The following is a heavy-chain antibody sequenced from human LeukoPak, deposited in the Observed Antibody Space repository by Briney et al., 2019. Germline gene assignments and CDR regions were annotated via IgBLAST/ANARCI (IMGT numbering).Heavy chain of an antibody. D-gene: IGHD6-13*01. CDR3: ARGFGAAAAGSRN. Sequence: GGSLRLSCAASGFTFSTYSMNWLRLAPGKGLEWVSSISPDSNYKYYVDSVKGRFTISRDNAKSSLYLQMNSLRAEDTAVYYCARGFGAAAAGSRNWGQGTLVTVSS. J-gene: IGHJ4*02. CDR2: ISPDSNYK. CDR1: GFTFSTYS. V-gene: IGHV3-21*01.